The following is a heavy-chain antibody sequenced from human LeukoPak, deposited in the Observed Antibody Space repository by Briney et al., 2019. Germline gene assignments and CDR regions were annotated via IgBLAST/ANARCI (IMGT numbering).Heavy chain of an antibody. V-gene: IGHV1-18*01. Sequence: ASVKVSCKASGYTLTSYGISWVRQAPGQGLEWMGWISAYNGNTNYAQKVQGRVTMTRDTSTSTVYMELSSLRSEDTAVYYCARGRFVYDFWSGYYTDFDYWGQGTLVTVSS. CDR1: GYTLTSYG. D-gene: IGHD3-3*01. J-gene: IGHJ4*02. CDR3: ARGRFVYDFWSGYYTDFDY. CDR2: ISAYNGNT.